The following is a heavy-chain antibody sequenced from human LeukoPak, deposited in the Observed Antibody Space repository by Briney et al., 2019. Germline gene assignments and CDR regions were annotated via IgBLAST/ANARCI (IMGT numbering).Heavy chain of an antibody. J-gene: IGHJ4*02. D-gene: IGHD5-12*01. V-gene: IGHV3-48*01. Sequence: PGGSLRLSCAASGFTFSSYAMSWVRQAPGKGLEWVSYISSSSSTIYYADSVKGRFTISRDNAKNSLYLQMNSLRAEDTAVYYCARGFATPDYWGQGTLVTVSS. CDR1: GFTFSSYA. CDR2: ISSSSSTI. CDR3: ARGFATPDY.